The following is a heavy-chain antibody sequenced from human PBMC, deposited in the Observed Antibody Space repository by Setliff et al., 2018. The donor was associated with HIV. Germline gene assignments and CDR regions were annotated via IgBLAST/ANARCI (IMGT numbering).Heavy chain of an antibody. V-gene: IGHV1-8*02. CDR1: GDTFTTYD. Sequence: ASVKVSCKASGDTFTTYDINWVRQATGQGPEWIGWMNTNSGKTGYAQKFQVRVTMTRNTSISTAYMELSSLRSEDTAVYYCAASITGTPDYFDYWGQGTLVTVSS. CDR3: AASITGTPDYFDY. D-gene: IGHD1-20*01. J-gene: IGHJ4*02. CDR2: MNTNSGKT.